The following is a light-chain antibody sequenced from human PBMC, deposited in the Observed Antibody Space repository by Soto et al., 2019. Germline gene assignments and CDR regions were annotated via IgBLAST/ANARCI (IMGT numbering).Light chain of an antibody. CDR3: CSYTSATTWV. J-gene: IGLJ3*02. CDR2: EGD. CDR1: SSDVVSYNL. V-gene: IGLV2-23*01. Sequence: QSALTQPASVSGSPGQSITISCTGTSSDVVSYNLVSWYQQHPGKAPKLIIYEGDKRPSGLSNRFSGSKSGNTASLTISGLQAEDEADYYCCSYTSATTWVFGGGTQLTVL.